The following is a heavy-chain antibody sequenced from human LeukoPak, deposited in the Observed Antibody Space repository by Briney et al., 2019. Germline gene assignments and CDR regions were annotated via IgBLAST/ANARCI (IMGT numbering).Heavy chain of an antibody. V-gene: IGHV3-23*01. D-gene: IGHD6-6*01. Sequence: GGTLRLSCAASGFTFSSYGMSWVPQAPGKGLEWVSAISGSGGSTYYADPVKGRFTISRDNSKNTLYLQMNSLRAEDTAVYYCAKAESEYSSYLLRYYYYMDVWGKGTTVTVSS. CDR3: AKAESEYSSYLLRYYYYMDV. CDR1: GFTFSSYG. J-gene: IGHJ6*03. CDR2: ISGSGGST.